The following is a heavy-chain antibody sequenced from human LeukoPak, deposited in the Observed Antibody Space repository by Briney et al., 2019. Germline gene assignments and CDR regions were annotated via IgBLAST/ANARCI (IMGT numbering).Heavy chain of an antibody. D-gene: IGHD1-26*01. CDR2: ISGSGVTT. V-gene: IGHV3-23*01. CDR1: GFTFSSYA. J-gene: IGHJ1*01. CDR3: GKKVVVGATSPYSDFQD. Sequence: GRSLRLSCAASGFTFSSYAMSWVRQAPGKGLEWVSAISGSGVTTHYAGSVKGRFSISRDNSKNTLYLQMNSLRAEDTALYYCGKKVVVGATSPYSDFQDWGQGTLVTVSS.